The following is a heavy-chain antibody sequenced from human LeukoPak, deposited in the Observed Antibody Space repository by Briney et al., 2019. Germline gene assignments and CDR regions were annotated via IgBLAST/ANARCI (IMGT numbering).Heavy chain of an antibody. CDR1: GGSISGYY. J-gene: IGHJ4*02. CDR3: ARHGDSGSYSFDY. CDR2: IYYTGTT. D-gene: IGHD1-26*01. V-gene: IGHV4-59*08. Sequence: SETLSLTCTVSGGSISGYYWSWIRQPPGKGLDWIGYIYYTGTTDQNPSLKSRVAISVDTSKNQLSLKLSSVTAADTAVYCCARHGDSGSYSFDYWGRGTLVTVSS.